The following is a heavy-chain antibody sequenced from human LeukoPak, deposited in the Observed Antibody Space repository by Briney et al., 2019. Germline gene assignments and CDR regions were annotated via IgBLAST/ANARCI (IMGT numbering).Heavy chain of an antibody. CDR1: GFTFSDSH. V-gene: IGHV3-11*04. CDR3: GRGHWGLDY. CDR2: ISNSGSSI. J-gene: IGHJ4*02. D-gene: IGHD7-27*01. Sequence: GGSLRLSCAVSGFTFSDSHMTWIRQAPGKGLEWVSYISNSGSSISYADSVKGRFTTSRDNAKSSLYLQMNSLRAEDTAVYYCGRGHWGLDYWGQGALVTVST.